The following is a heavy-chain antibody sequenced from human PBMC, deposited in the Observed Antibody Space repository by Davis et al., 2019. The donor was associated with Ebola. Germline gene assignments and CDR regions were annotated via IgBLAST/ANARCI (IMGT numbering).Heavy chain of an antibody. CDR2: ISGSGGST. CDR1: GFTFSSYA. D-gene: IGHD1-26*01. J-gene: IGHJ5*02. V-gene: IGHV3-23*01. Sequence: GGSLRLSCAASGFTFSSYAMSWVRQAPGKGLEWVSAISGSGGSTYYADSVRGRFTISRDNSKNTLYPQMNSRRAEDTAVYYCAKVRGGSYSWFDPWGQGTLVTVSS. CDR3: AKVRGGSYSWFDP.